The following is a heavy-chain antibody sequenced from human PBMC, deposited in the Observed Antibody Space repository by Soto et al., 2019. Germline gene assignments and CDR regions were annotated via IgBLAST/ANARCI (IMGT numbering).Heavy chain of an antibody. CDR1: GFTFSSYA. V-gene: IGHV3-30-3*01. J-gene: IGHJ4*02. CDR3: ARGGY. D-gene: IGHD3-16*01. Sequence: QVQLVESGGGVVQPGRSLRLSCAASGFTFSSYAMHWVRQAPGKGLEWVAVISYDGSNKYYADSVKGRFTISRDNSKNTLYLQINSLRAEDTAVYYCARGGYWGQGTLVTASS. CDR2: ISYDGSNK.